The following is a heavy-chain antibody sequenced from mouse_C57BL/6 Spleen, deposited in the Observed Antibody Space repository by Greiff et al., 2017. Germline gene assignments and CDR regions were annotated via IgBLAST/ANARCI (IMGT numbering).Heavy chain of an antibody. CDR3: AKKGYYGSSYWFAY. CDR2: IWRGGST. CDR1: GFSLTSYG. J-gene: IGHJ3*01. Sequence: VQLQESGPGLVQPSQSLSITCTVSGFSLTSYGVHWVRQSPGKGLEWLGVIWRGGSTDYNAAFMSRLSITKDNSKSQVFFKMNSLQADDTAIYYCAKKGYYGSSYWFAYWGQGTLVTVSA. V-gene: IGHV2-5*01. D-gene: IGHD1-1*01.